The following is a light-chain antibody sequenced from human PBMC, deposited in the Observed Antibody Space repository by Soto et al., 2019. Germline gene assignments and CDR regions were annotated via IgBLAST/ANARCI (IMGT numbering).Light chain of an antibody. CDR2: DAT. V-gene: IGKV3-11*01. CDR1: RSVSGC. J-gene: IGKJ4*01. CDR3: RQRCNCPPVT. Sequence: EIVLTQSPATLSLSPGERATLSCRASRSVSGCVAWYQQKPSKPPRLLIYDATDRATGIPARFSGSMSGPNFTLTISNLEPEDFAVYYCRQRCNCPPVTFSGGTNVDIK.